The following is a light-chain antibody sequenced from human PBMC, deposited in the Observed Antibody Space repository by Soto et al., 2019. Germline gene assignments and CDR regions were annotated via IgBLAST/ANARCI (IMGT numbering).Light chain of an antibody. Sequence: EIVMTQSPATLSVSPGERATLSCRASQSVSSNLAWYQQKPGQAPRLLIYGASTRATGIPARFSGSGPGTEFTLTISSLEPEDFAVYYCQQRSNWPITFGQGTRLEIK. CDR2: GAS. CDR3: QQRSNWPIT. J-gene: IGKJ5*01. V-gene: IGKV3-15*01. CDR1: QSVSSN.